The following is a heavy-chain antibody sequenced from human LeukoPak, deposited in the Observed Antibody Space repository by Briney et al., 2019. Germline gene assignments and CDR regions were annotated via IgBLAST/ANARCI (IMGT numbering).Heavy chain of an antibody. CDR3: ARGPNYYDSSGYYYPFDY. V-gene: IGHV3-33*01. J-gene: IGHJ4*02. Sequence: GRSLRLSCAASGFTFSRYYMHRVRQAPGKGLEWVAVIWYDGSNKYFADSVKGRFTISRDNSKNTLYLQMNSLRAEDTAVYYCARGPNYYDSSGYYYPFDYWGQGTLVTVSS. CDR2: IWYDGSNK. CDR1: GFTFSRYY. D-gene: IGHD3-22*01.